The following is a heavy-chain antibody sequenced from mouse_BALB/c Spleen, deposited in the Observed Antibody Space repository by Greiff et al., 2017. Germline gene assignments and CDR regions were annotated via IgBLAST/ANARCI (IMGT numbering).Heavy chain of an antibody. Sequence: QVQLKESGPELVKPGASVKISCKASGYTFTDYYINWVKQKPGQGLEWIGWIYPGSGNTKYNEKFKGKATLTVDTSSSTAYMQLSSLTSEDTAVYFCARGDWGGFAYWGQGTLVTVSA. J-gene: IGHJ3*01. CDR2: IYPGSGNT. D-gene: IGHD4-1*01. CDR3: ARGDWGGFAY. CDR1: GYTFTDYY. V-gene: IGHV1-84*02.